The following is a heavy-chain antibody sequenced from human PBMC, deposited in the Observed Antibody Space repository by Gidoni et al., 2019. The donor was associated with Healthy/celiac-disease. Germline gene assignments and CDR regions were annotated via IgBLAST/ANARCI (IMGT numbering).Heavy chain of an antibody. Sequence: QVQLVQSGAEVKKPGASVQVSCKDSGYPFTGYYMHWVRQAPGQGLEWMGWINTNSGGTNYAQKFQGWVTMTRETSISTAYMELSRLRSDDTAVYYCARGMDSSQLVLTFFDYWGQGTLVTVSS. CDR3: ARGMDSSQLVLTFFDY. CDR2: INTNSGGT. J-gene: IGHJ4*02. CDR1: GYPFTGYY. V-gene: IGHV1-2*04. D-gene: IGHD6-13*01.